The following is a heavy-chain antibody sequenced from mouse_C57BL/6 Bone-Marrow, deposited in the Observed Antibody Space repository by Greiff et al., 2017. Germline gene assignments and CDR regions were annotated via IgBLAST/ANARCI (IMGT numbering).Heavy chain of an antibody. V-gene: IGHV1-50*01. J-gene: IGHJ2*01. CDR3: ARWGWEVYFDY. CDR1: GYTFTSYW. D-gene: IGHD3-3*01. Sequence: VQLQQPGAELVKPGASVKLSCKASGYTFTSYWMQWVKQRPGQGLEWIGEIDPYDSYTNYNQKFKGKATLTVDTSSSTAYMQLSSLTSEDSAVYDCARWGWEVYFDYWGQGTTLTVSS. CDR2: IDPYDSYT.